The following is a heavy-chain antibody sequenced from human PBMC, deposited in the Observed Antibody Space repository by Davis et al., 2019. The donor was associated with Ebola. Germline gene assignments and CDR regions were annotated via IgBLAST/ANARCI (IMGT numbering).Heavy chain of an antibody. V-gene: IGHV4-30-4*08. J-gene: IGHJ6*04. CDR1: GDSISSYY. CDR3: ARIDDIFWGMDV. D-gene: IGHD3-9*01. CDR2: IYYSGST. Sequence: LRLSCTVSGDSISSYYWSWIRQPPGKGLEWIGYIYYSGSTYYNPSLKSRVTISVDTSKNQFSLKLSSVTAADTAVYYCARIDDIFWGMDVWGKGTTVTVSS.